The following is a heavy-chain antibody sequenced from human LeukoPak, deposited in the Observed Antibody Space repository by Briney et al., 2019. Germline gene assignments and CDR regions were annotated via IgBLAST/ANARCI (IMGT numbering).Heavy chain of an antibody. V-gene: IGHV3-74*01. CDR1: GFSFSYYW. Sequence: GGSLRLSCAASGFSFSYYWIHWVRQAPGKGLEWVSRINGDGISTYYADSVKGRFTISRDNAKNSLYLQMNSLRAEDTAVYYCARNPTPNRALIVGATATRFDPWGQGTLVTVSS. D-gene: IGHD1-26*01. J-gene: IGHJ5*01. CDR2: INGDGIST. CDR3: ARNPTPNRALIVGATATRFDP.